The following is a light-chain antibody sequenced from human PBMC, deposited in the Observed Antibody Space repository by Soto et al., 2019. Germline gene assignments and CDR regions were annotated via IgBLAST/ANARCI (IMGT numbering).Light chain of an antibody. CDR3: ATSETILNGFV. CDR2: ENN. V-gene: IGLV1-44*01. Sequence: QTVLTEPSSVSVTPGQRVSISCAGSSSKIAFNPVNWYEQLKGTATKILVYENNRRPSRIPDRFSCSKSGTSAFLAISGLNFENEADYFCATSETILNGFVFGTGTKVTVL. CDR1: SSKIAFNP. J-gene: IGLJ1*01.